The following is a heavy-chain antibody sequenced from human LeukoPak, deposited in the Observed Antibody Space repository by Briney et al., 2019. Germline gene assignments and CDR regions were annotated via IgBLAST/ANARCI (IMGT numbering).Heavy chain of an antibody. CDR2: IKQDGSEK. CDR3: ARDHAAVATYYFDY. V-gene: IGHV3-7*01. Sequence: GGSLRLSCAASGFTFSSYWMSWVRQAPGKGLEWVANIKQDGSEKYYVDSVKGRFTISRDNAKNSLYLQMNSLRAEDTAVYYCARDHAAVATYYFDYWGQGTLVTVPS. CDR1: GFTFSSYW. J-gene: IGHJ4*02. D-gene: IGHD5-12*01.